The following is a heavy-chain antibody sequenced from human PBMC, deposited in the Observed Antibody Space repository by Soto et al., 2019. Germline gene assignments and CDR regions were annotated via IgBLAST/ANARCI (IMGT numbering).Heavy chain of an antibody. J-gene: IGHJ5*02. CDR1: GGSISSYY. CDR2: IYYSGST. CDR3: ASSTAQYNWFDP. D-gene: IGHD4-17*01. V-gene: IGHV4-59*01. Sequence: QVQLQESGPGLVKPSETLSLTCTVSGGSISSYYWSWIRQPPGKGLEWIGYIYYSGSTNYNPSLKSRVTISVDTSKNQFSLKLSSVTAADTAVYYCASSTAQYNWFDPWGQGTLVTVSS.